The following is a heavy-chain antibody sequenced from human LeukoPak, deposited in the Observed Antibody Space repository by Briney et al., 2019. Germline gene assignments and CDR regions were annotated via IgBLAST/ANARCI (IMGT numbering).Heavy chain of an antibody. CDR2: IWSTGEYI. CDR1: GDGFTRHL. D-gene: IGHD1-14*01. Sequence: GGSLRLSCPGSGDGFTRHLMNWVGRAPGKGLEWISYIWSTGEYIYYADSVKGRFTISRDNALTSVYLQMNSLRVEDTAIYHCVRVDDPRAENDSWGQGTLVTVSS. J-gene: IGHJ4*02. CDR3: VRVDDPRAENDS. V-gene: IGHV3-21*05.